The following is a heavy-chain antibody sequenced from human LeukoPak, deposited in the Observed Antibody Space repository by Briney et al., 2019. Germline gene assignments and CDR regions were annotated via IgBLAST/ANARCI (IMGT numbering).Heavy chain of an antibody. D-gene: IGHD3-10*01. Sequence: ASVKVSCKTSGYTFISYAISWVRQAPGQGLEWMGWISTFNGKTNYAQQLQGRVTMTTDTSTSTAYMELRSLRSDDTAVYYCARAREELWLGSYNWFDSWGQGTLVTVSS. CDR2: ISTFNGKT. CDR3: ARAREELWLGSYNWFDS. CDR1: GYTFISYA. J-gene: IGHJ5*01. V-gene: IGHV1-18*01.